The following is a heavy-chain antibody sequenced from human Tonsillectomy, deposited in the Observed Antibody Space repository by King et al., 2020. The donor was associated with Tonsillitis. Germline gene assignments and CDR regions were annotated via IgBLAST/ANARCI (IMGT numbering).Heavy chain of an antibody. CDR1: GGSISTYY. V-gene: IGHV4-59*01. Sequence: QLQESGPGLVKPSETLSLTCAVSGGSISTYYWSWIRQPPGKGLEWIGCIHYRGSTNYNPSLKSRVTISADTSKNQFSLRLTSVTAADTAVYYCARDLLGGAAAGVYSFGLDVWGQGTTVTVSS. CDR3: ARDLLGGAAAGVYSFGLDV. J-gene: IGHJ6*02. CDR2: IHYRGST. D-gene: IGHD2-15*01.